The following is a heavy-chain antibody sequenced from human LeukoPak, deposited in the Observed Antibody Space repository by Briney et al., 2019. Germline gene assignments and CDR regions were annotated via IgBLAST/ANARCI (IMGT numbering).Heavy chain of an antibody. CDR2: ISYDGSNK. CDR1: GFTFSSYG. J-gene: IGHJ4*02. CDR3: ARASGDNAGDY. Sequence: SGGSLRLSCAASGFTFSSYGMHWVRQAPGKGLEWVAVISYDGSNKYYADSVKGRFTISRDNSKNTLYLQMNSLRAEDTAVYYCARASGDNAGDYWGQGTLVTVSS. V-gene: IGHV3-30*03. D-gene: IGHD7-27*01.